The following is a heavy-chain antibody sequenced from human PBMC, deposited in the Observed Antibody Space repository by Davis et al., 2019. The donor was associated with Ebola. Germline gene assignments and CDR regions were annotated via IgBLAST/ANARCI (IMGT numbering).Heavy chain of an antibody. Sequence: PGGSLRLSCAASGFIFSDTGMHWVRQAAGKVLEWVAMTWYNGNYKYYGDSVKGRFTISRDNSNNTLYLQMDSLRAEETAMYYCARVGNAEIVALDCWGQGTLVTVSS. CDR2: TWYNGNYK. CDR1: GFIFSDTG. D-gene: IGHD5-12*01. V-gene: IGHV3-33*01. CDR3: ARVGNAEIVALDC. J-gene: IGHJ4*02.